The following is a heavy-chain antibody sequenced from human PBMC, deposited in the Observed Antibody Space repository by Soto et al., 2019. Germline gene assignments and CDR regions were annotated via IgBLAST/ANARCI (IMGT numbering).Heavy chain of an antibody. J-gene: IGHJ6*02. V-gene: IGHV4-34*12. CDR3: ARQRPTDGRWEFANYYGMDV. CDR1: GGSFSAYY. Sequence: PSETLSLTCAVYGGSFSAYYWSWVRQPPGKGLEWIGEIIHSESTKYNPSLKSRVTISVDTSKNQFSLKLSSVTAADTAVYYCARQRPTDGRWEFANYYGMDVWGQGTPVTGS. D-gene: IGHD1-26*01. CDR2: IIHSEST.